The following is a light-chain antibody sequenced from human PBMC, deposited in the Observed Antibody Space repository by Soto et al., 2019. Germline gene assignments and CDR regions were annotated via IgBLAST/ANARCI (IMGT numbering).Light chain of an antibody. CDR2: GAS. Sequence: DIELTQSPSSLSASVGDRVTITCRASQSISSYLNWYQQKGGKAPKLLIHGASSLQSGVPIRFSATGSGTDFTLTIMSLQPEDFATYYCQQSYSTLLSFGGGTKVDIK. CDR3: QQSYSTLLS. J-gene: IGKJ4*01. V-gene: IGKV1-39*01. CDR1: QSISSY.